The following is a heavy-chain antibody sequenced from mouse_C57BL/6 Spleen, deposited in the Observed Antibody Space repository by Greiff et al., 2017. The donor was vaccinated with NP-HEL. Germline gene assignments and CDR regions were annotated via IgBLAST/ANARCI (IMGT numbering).Heavy chain of an antibody. D-gene: IGHD2-5*01. Sequence: EVQLVESGGGLVQPGGSLSLSCAASGFTFTDYYMSWVRQPPGKALEWLGFIRNKANGYTTEYSASVKGRFTIYRDNSQSILYLQMNALRAEDSATYYCARYKDYSTYYYAMDYWGQGTSVTVSS. V-gene: IGHV7-3*01. CDR3: ARYKDYSTYYYAMDY. CDR2: IRNKANGYTT. CDR1: GFTFTDYY. J-gene: IGHJ4*01.